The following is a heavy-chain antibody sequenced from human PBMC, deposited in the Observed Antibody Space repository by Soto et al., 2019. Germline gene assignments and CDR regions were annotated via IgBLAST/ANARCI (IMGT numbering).Heavy chain of an antibody. CDR2: IYYSGST. D-gene: IGHD6-13*01. Sequence: SETLSLTCTVSGGSVSSGSYYWSWIRQPPGKGLEWIGYIYYSGSTNYNPSLKSRVTISVDTSKNQFSLKLSSVTAADTAVYYCARIIAAAGTWWFDPWGQGTLVTVSS. CDR3: ARIIAAAGTWWFDP. J-gene: IGHJ5*02. CDR1: GGSVSSGSYY. V-gene: IGHV4-61*01.